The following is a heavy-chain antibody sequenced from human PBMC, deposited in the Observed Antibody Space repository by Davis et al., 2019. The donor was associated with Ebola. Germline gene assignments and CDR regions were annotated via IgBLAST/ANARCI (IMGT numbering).Heavy chain of an antibody. CDR1: GYTFSSYG. J-gene: IGHJ4*02. CDR2: ISGFNTNT. Sequence: ASVKVSCKSSGYTFSSYGLVWVRQAPGLGLEWMGWISGFNTNTNFTQKFQGRVTVSKDTSTNTAYMDLRSLTSDDTAIYYCARAPNYDVLTGTSSYYLEYWGQGTLVTVSS. D-gene: IGHD3-9*01. V-gene: IGHV1-18*04. CDR3: ARAPNYDVLTGTSSYYLEY.